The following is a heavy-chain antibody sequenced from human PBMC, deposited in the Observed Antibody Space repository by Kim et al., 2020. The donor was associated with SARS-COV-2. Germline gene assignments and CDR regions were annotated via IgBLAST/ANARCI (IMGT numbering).Heavy chain of an antibody. CDR1: GFTFCNYG. V-gene: IGHV3-30*18. Sequence: GGSLRLSCVGSGFTFCNYGMHWVRQAPGKGLEWVGIVSYEGRNTFYAGSVEGRFTISRDNSKNTLYLQMNNLRAEDTALYYCVKEAAFTTVVVDYYFDFWGQGTLVTVSS. D-gene: IGHD2-15*01. J-gene: IGHJ4*02. CDR2: VSYEGRNT. CDR3: VKEAAFTTVVVDYYFDF.